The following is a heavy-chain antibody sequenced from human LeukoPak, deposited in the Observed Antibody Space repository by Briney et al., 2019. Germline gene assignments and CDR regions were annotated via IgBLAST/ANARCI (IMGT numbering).Heavy chain of an antibody. V-gene: IGHV3-23*01. CDR1: GFTFSSYA. CDR3: AREISGDTNFDY. D-gene: IGHD3-10*01. Sequence: PGGSLRLSCAASGFTFSSYAMSWVRQAPGKGLEWVSAISGSGGNTCYADSVKGRFTISRGNSKTTLFLQMNSLRVEDTAVYYCAREISGDTNFDYWGQGTLVSVSS. CDR2: ISGSGGNT. J-gene: IGHJ4*02.